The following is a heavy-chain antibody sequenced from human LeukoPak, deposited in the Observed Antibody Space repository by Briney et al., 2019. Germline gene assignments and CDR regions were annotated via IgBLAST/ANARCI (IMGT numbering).Heavy chain of an antibody. D-gene: IGHD6-19*01. CDR3: AWSSGSYRRWFDP. J-gene: IGHJ5*02. V-gene: IGHV1-69*01. CDR1: GGTFISYA. CDR2: IIPIFGTA. Sequence: GSSVKVSCKASGGTFISYAISWVRQAPGQGLEWMGGIIPIFGTANYAQKFQGRVTITADESTSTAYMELSSLRSEDTAVYYCAWSSGSYRRWFDPWGQGTLVTVSS.